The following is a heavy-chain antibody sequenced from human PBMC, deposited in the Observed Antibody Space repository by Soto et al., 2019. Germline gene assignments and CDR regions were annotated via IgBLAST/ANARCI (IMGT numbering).Heavy chain of an antibody. V-gene: IGHV3-74*01. CDR2: IDNAGSSA. Sequence: EVQLVESGGGLVQTGGSLRLSCAASGFTFSIYWMHWVRQAPGKGPVWVSRIDNAGSSARYADSVKGRFTISRDNAKNTVYLRMNSLRAEDTAVYYCTRVGGSVSGMDVWGQGTTVTVSS. CDR1: GFTFSIYW. CDR3: TRVGGSVSGMDV. D-gene: IGHD1-26*01. J-gene: IGHJ6*02.